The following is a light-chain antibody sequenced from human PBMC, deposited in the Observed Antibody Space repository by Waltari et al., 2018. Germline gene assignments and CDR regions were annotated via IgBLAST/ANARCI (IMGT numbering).Light chain of an antibody. J-gene: IGKJ1*01. CDR1: QGVSSY. Sequence: AIRMTQSPSSLSASTGDRVTISCRASQGVSSYLAWYQQKPGKAPNLRVYAACTLQSGVPSRFSGSGSGTDFSLIISCLQSEDFATYYCQQYYSYPWTFGQGTKVEI. CDR2: AAC. CDR3: QQYYSYPWT. V-gene: IGKV1-8*01.